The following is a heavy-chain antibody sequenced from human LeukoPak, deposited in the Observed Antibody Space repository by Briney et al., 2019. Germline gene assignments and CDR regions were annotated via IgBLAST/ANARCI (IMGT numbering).Heavy chain of an antibody. CDR2: ISPDGNIE. CDR3: AKINNDDDY. CDR1: GFTFTTFG. V-gene: IGHV3-30*18. Sequence: GGSLRLSCAASGFTFTTFGIHWVRQAPGKGLEWVAAISPDGNIEYYTDSVKGRFTISRDNSKNMIYLQMNSLRGEDSAVYYCAKINNDDDYWGQGTLVTVSS. J-gene: IGHJ4*02. D-gene: IGHD1/OR15-1a*01.